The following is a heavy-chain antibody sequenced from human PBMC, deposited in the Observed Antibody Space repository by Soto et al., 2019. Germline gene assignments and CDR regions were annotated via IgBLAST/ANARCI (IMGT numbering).Heavy chain of an antibody. J-gene: IGHJ6*02. CDR2: IYPGDSDT. D-gene: IGHD3-3*01. V-gene: IGHV5-51*01. Sequence: GESLKISCKGSGYSSTSYWIGWVRQMPGKGLEWMGIIYPGDSDTRYSPSFQGQVTISADKSISTAYLQWSSLKASDTAMYYCARHLVGYDFWSGYYTGGGGMDVWGQGTTVTVSS. CDR3: ARHLVGYDFWSGYYTGGGGMDV. CDR1: GYSSTSYW.